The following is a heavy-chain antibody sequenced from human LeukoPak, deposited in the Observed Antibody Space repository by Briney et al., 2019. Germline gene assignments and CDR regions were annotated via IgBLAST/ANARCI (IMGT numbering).Heavy chain of an antibody. D-gene: IGHD2-2*01. Sequence: PSETLSLTCIVSGGSIGNYSWSWIRQPPGKGLEWIGYIYHSGSTYYNPSLKSRVTISVDRSKNQFSLKLSSVTAADTAVYYCARVPAANYYYGMDVWGQGTTVTVSS. V-gene: IGHV4-30-2*01. J-gene: IGHJ6*02. CDR3: ARVPAANYYYGMDV. CDR1: GGSIGNYS. CDR2: IYHSGST.